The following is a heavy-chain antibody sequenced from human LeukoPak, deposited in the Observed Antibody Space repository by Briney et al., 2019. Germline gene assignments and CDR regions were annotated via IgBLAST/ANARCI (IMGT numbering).Heavy chain of an antibody. D-gene: IGHD2-15*01. CDR3: AKDDPLLGYCTGGICATFDY. CDR1: GFTFSSYA. Sequence: PGGSLRLSCAASGFTFSSYAMSWVRQAPGKGLEWVSGISGSGGSTYYADSVKGRFTISRDNSKNTLYLVMNSLRDEDTAVYYCAKDDPLLGYCTGGICATFDYWGQGSLVTVSS. V-gene: IGHV3-23*01. J-gene: IGHJ4*02. CDR2: ISGSGGST.